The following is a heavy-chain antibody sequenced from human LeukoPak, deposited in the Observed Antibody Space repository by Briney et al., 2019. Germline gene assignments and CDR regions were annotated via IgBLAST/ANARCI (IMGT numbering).Heavy chain of an antibody. CDR1: GGSISSYY. V-gene: IGHV4-4*07. CDR2: IYTSGST. J-gene: IGHJ6*03. Sequence: PSETLSLTCTVSGGSISSYYWSWIRQPAGKGLEWIGRIYTSGSTNYNPSLKSRVTMSVDTSKNQFSLKLSSVTAADTAVYYCARYTYYYGSGSYYNVRSAYYYYMDVWGKGTTVTISS. CDR3: ARYTYYYGSGSYYNVRSAYYYYMDV. D-gene: IGHD3-10*01.